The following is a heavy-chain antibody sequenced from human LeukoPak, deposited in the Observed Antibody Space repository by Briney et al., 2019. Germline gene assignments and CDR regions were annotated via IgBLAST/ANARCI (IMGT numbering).Heavy chain of an antibody. J-gene: IGHJ4*02. CDR3: ETCDCDGSRCHFDQ. CDR1: GCALSSFY. Sequence: SETLSLTCTVSGCALSSFYWSWVRQPPGKGLECIAYIQYSGSAGYNPPLRSRVTISFDTSKNHLSLKLRSVTAPDTAVYYCETCDCDGSRCHFDQWGQGTLVPVSS. CDR2: IQYSGSA. D-gene: IGHD1-1*01. V-gene: IGHV4-59*08.